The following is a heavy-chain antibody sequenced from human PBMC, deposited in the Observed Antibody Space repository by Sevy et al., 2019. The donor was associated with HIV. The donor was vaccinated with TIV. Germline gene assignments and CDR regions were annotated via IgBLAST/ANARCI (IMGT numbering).Heavy chain of an antibody. CDR3: TRDLLPPSSWYYYGMDV. D-gene: IGHD6-13*01. CDR2: IRSKAYGGTT. V-gene: IGHV3-49*03. CDR1: GFTFGDYA. Sequence: GGSLRLSCTASGFTFGDYAMSWFRQAPGKGLEWVGFIRSKAYGGTTEYAASVKGRFTISRDDSKSIAYLQMNSLKTEDTAVYYCTRDLLPPSSWYYYGMDVWGQGTTVTVSS. J-gene: IGHJ6*02.